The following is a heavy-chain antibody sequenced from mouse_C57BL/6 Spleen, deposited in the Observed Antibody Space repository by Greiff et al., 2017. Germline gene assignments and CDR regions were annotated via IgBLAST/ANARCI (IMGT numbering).Heavy chain of an antibody. J-gene: IGHJ2*01. V-gene: IGHV1-69*01. Sequence: VQLQQPGAELVMPGASVKLSCKASGYTFTSYWMHWVKQRPGQGLEWIGEIDPSDSYTNYNQKFKGKSTLTVDKASSTAYMQLSSLTSEDSAVYYCARGYYGDYFDYWGQGTTLTVSS. CDR2: IDPSDSYT. CDR1: GYTFTSYW. CDR3: ARGYYGDYFDY. D-gene: IGHD1-1*01.